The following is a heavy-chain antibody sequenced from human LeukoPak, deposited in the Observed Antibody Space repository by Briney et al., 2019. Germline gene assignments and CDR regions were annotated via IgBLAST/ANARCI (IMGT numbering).Heavy chain of an antibody. CDR1: GIALSNYG. Sequence: GGSLRLSCAVSGIALSNYGMSWVRQAPGKGLEWVAGISGSGGGTNYADSVKGRFTISRDNPKNTLFLQMNSLRAEDTAVYFCAKRGVVIRVILVGFHKEAYYFDSWGQGALVTVSS. CDR2: ISGSGGGT. D-gene: IGHD3-22*01. V-gene: IGHV3-23*01. CDR3: AKRGVVIRVILVGFHKEAYYFDS. J-gene: IGHJ4*02.